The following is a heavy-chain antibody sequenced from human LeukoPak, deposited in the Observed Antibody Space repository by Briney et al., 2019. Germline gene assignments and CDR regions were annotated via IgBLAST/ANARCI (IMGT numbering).Heavy chain of an antibody. CDR3: AKEEAWGVNAFDF. V-gene: IGHV3-23*01. Sequence: GGSLRLSCSASGFTFNSYAMNWVRQAPGKGLEWVSSISTGGGTAFYADSVKGRFTISRDNSENTLYLQMDSLRSEDTAVYYCAKEEAWGVNAFDFWGQGILVTVPS. D-gene: IGHD3-10*01. CDR2: ISTGGGTA. J-gene: IGHJ4*02. CDR1: GFTFNSYA.